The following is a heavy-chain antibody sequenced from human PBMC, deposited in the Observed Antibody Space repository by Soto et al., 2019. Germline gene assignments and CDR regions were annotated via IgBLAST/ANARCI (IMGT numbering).Heavy chain of an antibody. CDR1: GGSFNNAA. CDR3: ARDVIRGSGFGSEAFDV. J-gene: IGHJ3*01. D-gene: IGHD3-10*01. Sequence: VQLVQSGAEVKKPGSSVKVSCRASGGSFNNAAISWVRQAPGQGLQWLGGAIPTYNTALYRQYFQGRVTITADESEHTAYMELTSLRSEDTAMYYCARDVIRGSGFGSEAFDVWGQGTMVIVSS. V-gene: IGHV1-69*01. CDR2: AIPTYNTA.